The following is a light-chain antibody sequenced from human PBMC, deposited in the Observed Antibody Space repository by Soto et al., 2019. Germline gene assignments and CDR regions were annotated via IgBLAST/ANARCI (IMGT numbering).Light chain of an antibody. Sequence: QSVLTQPPSASGTPGQRVTISCSGSSSNIGSNTVNWYQQLPGTAPKLLIYSNNQRHSGVPDRFSGSKSGTSASLAISGLQSEDEADYYCAAWDDSLKGLVFGGGTKLTVL. V-gene: IGLV1-44*01. CDR1: SSNIGSNT. CDR2: SNN. CDR3: AAWDDSLKGLV. J-gene: IGLJ2*01.